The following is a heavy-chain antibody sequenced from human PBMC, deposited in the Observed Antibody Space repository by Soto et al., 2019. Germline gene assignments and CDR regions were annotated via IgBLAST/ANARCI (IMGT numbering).Heavy chain of an antibody. CDR3: ARGGYYDNVWGKLSHYGLDV. CDR1: GYTFTNYG. Sequence: ASVKVSCKASGYTFTNYGISWVRQAPGQGLEGMGWISAYNGNTNYAQKLQGRVTMTTDTSTSTAYMELRSLRSDDTAVYYCARGGYYDNVWGKLSHYGLDVWGQGTSVTVSS. CDR2: ISAYNGNT. V-gene: IGHV1-18*01. D-gene: IGHD3-16*01. J-gene: IGHJ6*02.